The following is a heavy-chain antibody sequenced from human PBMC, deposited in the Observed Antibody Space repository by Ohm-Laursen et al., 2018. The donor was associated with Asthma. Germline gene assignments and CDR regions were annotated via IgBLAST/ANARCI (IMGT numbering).Heavy chain of an antibody. D-gene: IGHD4-17*01. CDR1: GLTFSSYA. J-gene: IGHJ3*02. Sequence: SLRLSCTASGLTFSSYAMHWVRQAPGKGLEWVAVISYDGSNKYYADSVKGRFTISRDNSKNTLYLQMNSLRAEDTAVYYCARVRDYGDYVGAFDIWGQGTTVTVSS. V-gene: IGHV3-30-3*01. CDR3: ARVRDYGDYVGAFDI. CDR2: ISYDGSNK.